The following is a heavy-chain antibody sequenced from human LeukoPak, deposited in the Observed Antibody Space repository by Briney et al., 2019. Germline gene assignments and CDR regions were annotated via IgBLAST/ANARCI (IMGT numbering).Heavy chain of an antibody. D-gene: IGHD4-17*01. CDR2: IYSGGST. J-gene: IGHJ4*02. CDR1: GFTVSSNY. V-gene: IGHV3-66*01. Sequence: GGSLRLSCAVSGFTVSSNYMSWVRQAPGKGLEWVSVIYSGGSTYYADSVKGRFTISRDTSKNTLYLQMNSLRAEDTAVYYCARGLFWSYGDRVVYWGQGTLVAVSS. CDR3: ARGLFWSYGDRVVY.